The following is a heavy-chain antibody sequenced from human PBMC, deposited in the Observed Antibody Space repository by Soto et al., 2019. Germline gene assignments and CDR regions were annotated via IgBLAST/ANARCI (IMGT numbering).Heavy chain of an antibody. CDR2: INAGNGNT. J-gene: IGHJ6*02. CDR1: GYTFTSYA. V-gene: IGHV1-3*01. D-gene: IGHD2-2*01. Sequence: VKVSCKASGYTFTSYAMHWVRQAPGQRLEWMGWINAGNGNTKYSQKFQGRVTITRDTSASTAYMELSSLRSEDTAVYYCARDRVVVVPAARNYYYYGMDVWGQGTTVTVSS. CDR3: ARDRVVVVPAARNYYYYGMDV.